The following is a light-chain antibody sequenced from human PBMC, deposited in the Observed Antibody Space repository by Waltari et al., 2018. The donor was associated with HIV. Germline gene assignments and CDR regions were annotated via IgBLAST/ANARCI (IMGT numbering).Light chain of an antibody. V-gene: IGKV3-11*01. CDR3: QQRSNWPSIT. CDR1: QSISSS. CDR2: DAS. J-gene: IGKJ5*01. Sequence: EIILTQSPATLSVSPGDTATLSCRASQSISSSLAWYQHKPGQAPRLLIYDASKRATGIPARFSGSGSGTDFTLTVSRLEPEDFAVYFCQQRSNWPSITFGQGTRLEIK.